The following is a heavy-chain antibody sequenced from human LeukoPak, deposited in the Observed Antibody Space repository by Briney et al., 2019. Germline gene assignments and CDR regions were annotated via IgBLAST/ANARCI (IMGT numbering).Heavy chain of an antibody. CDR1: GYSFTSYW. Sequence: GESLKISCKGSGYSFTSYWIGWVRQMPGKGLEWMGIIYPGDSDTRYSPSFQGQVTISADKSVSTAYLQWSSLKASDTAMYYCARSYYYDSSGYYGDVDYWGQGTLVTVSS. J-gene: IGHJ4*02. CDR3: ARSYYYDSSGYYGDVDY. V-gene: IGHV5-51*01. D-gene: IGHD3-22*01. CDR2: IYPGDSDT.